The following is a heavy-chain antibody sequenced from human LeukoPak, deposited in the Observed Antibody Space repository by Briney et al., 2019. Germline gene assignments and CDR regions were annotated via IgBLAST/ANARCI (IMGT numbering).Heavy chain of an antibody. Sequence: PGGSLRLSCAASGFTFSSYAMSWVRQAPGKGLEWVSAISGSGGSTYYADSVKGRFTLSRDNSKNTLYLQMSSLRAEDTAIYYCAKDLWLVLDYWGQGTLVTVSS. J-gene: IGHJ4*02. D-gene: IGHD6-19*01. V-gene: IGHV3-23*01. CDR1: GFTFSSYA. CDR2: ISGSGGST. CDR3: AKDLWLVLDY.